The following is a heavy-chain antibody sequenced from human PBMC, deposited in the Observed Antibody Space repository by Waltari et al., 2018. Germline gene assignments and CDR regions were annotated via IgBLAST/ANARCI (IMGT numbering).Heavy chain of an antibody. V-gene: IGHV3-23*03. CDR2: IYSGGST. D-gene: IGHD6-13*01. CDR3: AKGGPGSSWTSYYFDY. J-gene: IGHJ4*02. CDR1: GFTFSSYA. Sequence: EVQLLESGGGLVQPGGSLRLSCAASGFTFSSYAMSWVRQAPGKGLEWVSVIYSGGSTYYADSVKGRFTISRDNSKNTLYLQMNSLRAEDTAVYYCAKGGPGSSWTSYYFDYWGQGTLVTVSS.